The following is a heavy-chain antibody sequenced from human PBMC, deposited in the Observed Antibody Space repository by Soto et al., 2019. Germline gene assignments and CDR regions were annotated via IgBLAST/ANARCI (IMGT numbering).Heavy chain of an antibody. CDR1: GYTLTELS. J-gene: IGHJ4*02. V-gene: IGHV1-24*01. CDR3: ATRTGRIRFLEWLNFDY. Sequence: ASVKVSCKVSGYTLTELSMHWVRQAPGKGLEWMGGFDPEDGETIYAQKFQGRVTMTEDTSTDTAYMELSSLRSEDTAVYYCATRTGRIRFLEWLNFDYWGQGTLVTVS. D-gene: IGHD3-3*01. CDR2: FDPEDGET.